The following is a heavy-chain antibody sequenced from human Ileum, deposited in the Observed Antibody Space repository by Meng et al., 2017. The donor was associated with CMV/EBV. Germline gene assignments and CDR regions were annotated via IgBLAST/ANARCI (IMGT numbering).Heavy chain of an antibody. CDR3: ARGTWRYFDL. J-gene: IGHJ2*01. CDR2: IIYDGSAT. CDR1: GFTFSSFW. Sequence: LSCEASGFTFSSFWMHWVRQVPGKGLVWVSRIIYDGSATIYADSVKGRFTISRDNAKNTLYLQMNSLRVEDTAVYYCARGTWRYFDLWGRGTLVTVSS. V-gene: IGHV3-74*01. D-gene: IGHD5-12*01.